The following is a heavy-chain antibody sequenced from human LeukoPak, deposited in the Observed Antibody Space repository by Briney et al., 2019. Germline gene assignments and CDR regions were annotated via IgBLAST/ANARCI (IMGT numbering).Heavy chain of an antibody. CDR1: GYTFTSYY. CDR3: AREGDDYGDYRYFDY. V-gene: IGHV1-46*01. D-gene: IGHD4-17*01. Sequence: ASVKVSCKASGYTFTSYYMHWVRQAPGQGLEWMGIINPSGGSTSYAQKFQGGVTMTRDTSTSTVYMELSSLRSEDTAVYYCAREGDDYGDYRYFDYWGQGTLVTVSS. CDR2: INPSGGST. J-gene: IGHJ4*02.